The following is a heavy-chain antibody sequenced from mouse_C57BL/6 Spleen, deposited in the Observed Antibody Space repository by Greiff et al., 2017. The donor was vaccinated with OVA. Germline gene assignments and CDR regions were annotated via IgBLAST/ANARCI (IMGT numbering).Heavy chain of an antibody. CDR2: ISDGGSYT. V-gene: IGHV5-4*03. CDR3: ARRDYGNYGRYFDV. Sequence: EVKVVESGGGLVKPGGSLKLSCAASGFTFSSYAMSWVRQTPEKRLEWVATISDGGSYTYYPDNVKGRFTISRDNAKNNLYLQMSHLKSEDTAMYYCARRDYGNYGRYFDVWGTGTTVTVSS. CDR1: GFTFSSYA. J-gene: IGHJ1*03. D-gene: IGHD2-1*01.